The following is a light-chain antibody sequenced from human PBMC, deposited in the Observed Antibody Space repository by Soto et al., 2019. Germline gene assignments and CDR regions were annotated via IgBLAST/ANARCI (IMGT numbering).Light chain of an antibody. CDR1: ESVNRVY. CDR2: GAS. CDR3: QQYVTPPIT. J-gene: IGKJ3*01. V-gene: IGKV3-20*01. Sequence: EIVLAQSPDTLSLSPGERATLSCRASESVNRVYLAWYQHKPGQAPRLLIFGASERATGIPDRFSGSGSGRDFTLTIISLEHADFAVYYCQQYVTPPITFGPGTKVD.